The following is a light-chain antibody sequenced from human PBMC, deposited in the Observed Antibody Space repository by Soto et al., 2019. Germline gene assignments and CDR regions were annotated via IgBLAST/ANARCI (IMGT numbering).Light chain of an antibody. J-gene: IGKJ4*01. V-gene: IGKV1-27*01. CDR1: QDISTY. Sequence: DIQMTQAPSSLSASVGDRVTITCRARQDISTYLAWYQQKPGKVPVLLISAAYTLQSGVPPRFSGSGSGTDFTLTIRSLQPEDVATYYCQKYDNAPLTFGGGIKVEIK. CDR3: QKYDNAPLT. CDR2: AAY.